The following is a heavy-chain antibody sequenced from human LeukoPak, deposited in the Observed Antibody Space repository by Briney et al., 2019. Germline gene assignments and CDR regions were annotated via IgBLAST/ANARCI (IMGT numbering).Heavy chain of an antibody. D-gene: IGHD3-9*01. CDR1: GFTFSSYG. Sequence: GGSLRLSCAASGFTFSSYGMHWVRQAPGKGLEWVAVISYDGSNKYYADSVKGRFTISRDNSKNTLYLQMSSLRAEDTAVYYCAKGRTYYDILTLTSDYWGQGTLVTVSS. J-gene: IGHJ4*02. V-gene: IGHV3-30*18. CDR3: AKGRTYYDILTLTSDY. CDR2: ISYDGSNK.